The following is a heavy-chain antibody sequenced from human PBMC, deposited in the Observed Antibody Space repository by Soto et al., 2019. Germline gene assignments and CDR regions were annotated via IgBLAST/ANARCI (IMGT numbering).Heavy chain of an antibody. J-gene: IGHJ4*02. CDR3: ARGGNVVVVTAALVF. Sequence: QVQLVQSGAEVKKPGTSVKVSCKASGDTFTDYYIHWVRQAPGQGLVWMGTVNPSGGHTTYPQHFLCRMTKARDTSTSPLYTELTSLTSEDTAVYYCARGGNVVVVTAALVFWAQGTLVTVSS. CDR1: GDTFTDYY. CDR2: VNPSGGHT. D-gene: IGHD2-21*02. V-gene: IGHV1-46*01.